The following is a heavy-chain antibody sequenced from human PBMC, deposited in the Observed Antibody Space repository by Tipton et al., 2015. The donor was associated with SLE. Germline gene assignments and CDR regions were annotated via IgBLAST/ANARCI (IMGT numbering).Heavy chain of an antibody. D-gene: IGHD3-10*01. CDR2: INPNTGGV. Sequence: QLVQSGAEVKKPGASVKVSCKTSEYTFNDYYIHWVRLAPGQGLEWMGWINPNTGGVTYARKFQGRVTMTRDTSMTTAYMELSWLRSDDTAVYYCAKDFYGSGSYVDFWGQGTLVSVSS. CDR3: AKDFYGSGSYVDF. CDR1: EYTFNDYY. J-gene: IGHJ4*02. V-gene: IGHV1-2*02.